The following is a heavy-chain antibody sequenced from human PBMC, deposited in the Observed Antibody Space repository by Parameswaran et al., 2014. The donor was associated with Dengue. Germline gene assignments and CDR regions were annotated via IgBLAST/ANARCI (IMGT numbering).Heavy chain of an antibody. CDR3: ARDCSSTSCHIGVY. Sequence: LRLSCTVSGGSISSGDYYWSWIRQPQGRAWEWIGYIYYSGSTYYNPSLKSRVTISVDTSKNQFSLKLSSVTAADTAVYYCARDCSSTSCHIGVYWGQGTLVTVSS. CDR1: GGSISSGDYY. J-gene: IGHJ4*02. D-gene: IGHD2-2*01. V-gene: IGHV4-30-4*01. CDR2: IYYSGST.